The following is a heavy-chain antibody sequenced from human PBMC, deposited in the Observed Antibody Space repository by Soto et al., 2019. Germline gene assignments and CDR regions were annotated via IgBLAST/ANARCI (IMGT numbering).Heavy chain of an antibody. V-gene: IGHV3-74*01. J-gene: IGHJ5*02. Sequence: GSLRLSCASSGFNFSNHWMHWVRQRPAEGLVWVSRITSDGKSKAYAESVKGRFAISRDNAKNTLYLQMNGLTAEDTAVYYCARESGDWPLNWFDPWGQGTLVTVSS. CDR3: ARESGDWPLNWFDP. CDR1: GFNFSNHW. CDR2: ITSDGKSK. D-gene: IGHD2-21*02.